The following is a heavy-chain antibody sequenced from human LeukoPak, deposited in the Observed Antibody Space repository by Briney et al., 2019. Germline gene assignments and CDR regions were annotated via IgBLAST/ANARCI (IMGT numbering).Heavy chain of an antibody. Sequence: GGSLRPSCAASGFTFSSYAMSWVRQAPGKGLEWVSAISGSGGSTYYADSVKGRFTISRDNSKNTLYLQMNSLRAEDTAVYYCAKVMVRGIIITNTDYWGQGTLVTVSS. D-gene: IGHD3-10*01. CDR2: ISGSGGST. CDR1: GFTFSSYA. V-gene: IGHV3-23*01. CDR3: AKVMVRGIIITNTDY. J-gene: IGHJ4*02.